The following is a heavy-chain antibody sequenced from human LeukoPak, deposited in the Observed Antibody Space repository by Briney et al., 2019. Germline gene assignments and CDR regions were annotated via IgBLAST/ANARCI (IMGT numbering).Heavy chain of an antibody. V-gene: IGHV3-11*01. CDR1: GFTFSDYY. CDR2: ISSSGSTI. Sequence: AGGSLRLSCAASGFTFSDYYMSWIRQAPGKGLEWVSYISSSGSTIYYADSVKGRFTISRDNAKNSLYLQMNSLRAEDTAVYYCARGYDILTGYYNFGYWGQGTLVTVSS. J-gene: IGHJ4*02. CDR3: ARGYDILTGYYNFGY. D-gene: IGHD3-9*01.